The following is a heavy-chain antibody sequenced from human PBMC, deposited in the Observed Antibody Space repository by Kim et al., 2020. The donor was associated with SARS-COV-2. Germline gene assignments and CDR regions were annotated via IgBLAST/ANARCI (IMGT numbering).Heavy chain of an antibody. D-gene: IGHD4-17*01. J-gene: IGHJ4*02. Sequence: YNPPLKSRVNISVDTSKNPFSLKLSSVTAADTAVYYCASDDYGDQRIFDYWGQGTLVTVSS. CDR3: ASDDYGDQRIFDY. V-gene: IGHV4-39*01.